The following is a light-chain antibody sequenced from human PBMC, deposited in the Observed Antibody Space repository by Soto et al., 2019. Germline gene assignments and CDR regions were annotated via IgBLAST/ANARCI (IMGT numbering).Light chain of an antibody. CDR2: WAS. V-gene: IGKV4-1*01. Sequence: DIVMTQSPDSLAVSLGERATINCRSSQSVLYSSDNNNYLVWYQQKPGQPPKLLIYWASTRESGVPDRFSGSGSVTDFTLTISSLQAEDVAVYYCQQYYSSPWTFGQGTKVELK. CDR1: QSVLYSSDNNNY. CDR3: QQYYSSPWT. J-gene: IGKJ1*01.